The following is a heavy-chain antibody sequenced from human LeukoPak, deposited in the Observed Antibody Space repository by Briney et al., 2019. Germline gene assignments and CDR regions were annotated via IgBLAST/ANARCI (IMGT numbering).Heavy chain of an antibody. CDR2: VEQNGNEK. CDR1: GLIISSYW. J-gene: IGHJ3*02. V-gene: IGHV3-7*01. CDR3: AREESEAFDI. Sequence: GGSLRLSCAASGLIISSYWMTWVRQAPGREPEWVANVEQNGNEKYHADSAKGRFTISRDNAKSALYLQMNSLRAEDTAVYYCAREESEAFDIWGPGTMVTVSS.